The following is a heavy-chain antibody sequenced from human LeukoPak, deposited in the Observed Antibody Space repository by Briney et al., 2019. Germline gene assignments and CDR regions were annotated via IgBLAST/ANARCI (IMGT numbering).Heavy chain of an antibody. D-gene: IGHD3-10*01. V-gene: IGHV4-30-2*01. CDR3: ARGPHTYTYYYGSGSYFSFDY. Sequence: SQTLSLTCTVSGGSISSGGYYWSWIRQPPGKGLEWIGYIYHSGSTYYNPSLKSRVTISVDRSKNQFSLKLSSVTAADTAVYYCARGPHTYTYYYGSGSYFSFDYWGQGTLVTVSS. CDR2: IYHSGST. J-gene: IGHJ4*02. CDR1: GGSISSGGYY.